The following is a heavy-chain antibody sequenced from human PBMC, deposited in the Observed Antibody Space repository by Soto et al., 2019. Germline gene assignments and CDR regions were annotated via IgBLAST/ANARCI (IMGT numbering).Heavy chain of an antibody. D-gene: IGHD3-9*01. CDR2: INHSGTA. CDR1: GGSLSGYY. Sequence: QVHLEQWGAGLLNPSETLSLICAVYGGSLSGYYWSWVRQSPGKGLEWIGEINHSGTANYNPSLKTRVTISADESKHQFSLRLTSVTAAPSATYYCASYHFLDLWTGSRHYMDVWSRGTPVTVSS. CDR3: ASYHFLDLWTGSRHYMDV. J-gene: IGHJ6*03. V-gene: IGHV4-34*01.